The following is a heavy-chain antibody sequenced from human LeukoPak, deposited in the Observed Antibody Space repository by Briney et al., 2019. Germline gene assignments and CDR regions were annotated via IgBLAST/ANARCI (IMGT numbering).Heavy chain of an antibody. CDR1: GGSISSYY. J-gene: IGHJ5*02. Sequence: SETLSLTCTVSGGSISSYYWSWIRQPPGKGLEWIGYIYYGGSTNYNPSLKSRVTISVDTSKNQFSLKLSSVTAADTAVYYCARVVVVPAAIGGWFDPWGQGTLVTVSS. V-gene: IGHV4-59*01. CDR2: IYYGGST. CDR3: ARVVVVPAAIGGWFDP. D-gene: IGHD2-2*02.